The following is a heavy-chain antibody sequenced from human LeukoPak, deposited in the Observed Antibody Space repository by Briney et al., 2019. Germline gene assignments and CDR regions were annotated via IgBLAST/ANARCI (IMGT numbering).Heavy chain of an antibody. CDR2: IKEDGSEK. CDR1: GFLFSRYW. D-gene: IGHD4-17*01. J-gene: IGHJ4*02. V-gene: IGHV3-7*01. Sequence: GGSLRLSCAASGFLFSRYWMSWVRQAPGKGLEWVANIKEDGSEKYYVESMKERFTISRDNVKNSLYLQINSLRAEDTAVYYCAKTVATERSFYFDYWGQGTLVTVSS. CDR3: AKTVATERSFYFDY.